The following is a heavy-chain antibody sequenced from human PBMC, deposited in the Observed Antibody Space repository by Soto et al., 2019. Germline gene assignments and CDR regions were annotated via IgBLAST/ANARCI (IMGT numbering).Heavy chain of an antibody. J-gene: IGHJ6*02. CDR1: GFTFSSYS. V-gene: IGHV3-48*01. CDR2: ISSSSTTI. Sequence: GGSLRLSCAASGFTFSSYSMNWVRQAPGKGLEWVSYISSSSTTIYYADSVKGRFTISRDNAKNSLYLQMNSLRAEDTAVYYCARDERGNMIVVDRYYYYGMAVWGQGTTVTVSS. CDR3: ARDERGNMIVVDRYYYYGMAV. D-gene: IGHD3-22*01.